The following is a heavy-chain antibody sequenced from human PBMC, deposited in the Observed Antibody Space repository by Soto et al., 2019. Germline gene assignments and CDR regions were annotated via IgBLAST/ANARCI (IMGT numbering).Heavy chain of an antibody. CDR1: GDSVSSNSAA. V-gene: IGHV6-1*01. CDR2: TYYRSKWYN. CDR3: ARCGGRSSSWTGGYYYYYYGMDV. Sequence: SQTLSLTCAISGDSVSSNSAAWNWIRQSPSRGLEWLGRTYYRSKWYNDYAVSVKSRITINPDTSKNKFSLQLNSVTPEDTAVYYCARCGGRSSSWTGGYYYYYYGMDVWGKGNTVPVPA. J-gene: IGHJ6*04. D-gene: IGHD6-13*01.